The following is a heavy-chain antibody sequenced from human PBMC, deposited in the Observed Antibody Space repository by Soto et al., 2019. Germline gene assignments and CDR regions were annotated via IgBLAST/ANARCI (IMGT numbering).Heavy chain of an antibody. CDR1: GGSISSSSYY. Sequence: PSETLSLTCTVSGGSISSSSYYWGWIRQPPGKGLEWIGSIYYSGSTYYNLSLKSRVTISVDTSKNQFSLKLSSVTAADTAVYYCARHWRGSSWLNWFDPWGQGTLVTVSS. CDR2: IYYSGST. D-gene: IGHD6-13*01. J-gene: IGHJ5*02. V-gene: IGHV4-39*01. CDR3: ARHWRGSSWLNWFDP.